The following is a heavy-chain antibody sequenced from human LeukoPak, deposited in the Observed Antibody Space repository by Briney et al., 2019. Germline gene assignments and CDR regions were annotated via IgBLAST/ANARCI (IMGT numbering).Heavy chain of an antibody. CDR2: INHSGST. CDR1: GGSFSGYY. D-gene: IGHD7-27*01. CDR3: ARDGDAFDI. J-gene: IGHJ3*02. V-gene: IGHV4-34*01. Sequence: SETLSLTCAVYGGSFSGYYWSWIRQPPGKGLEWIGEINHSGSTNYNPSLQSRVTISVDTSKNQFSLKLSSVTAADTAVYYCARDGDAFDIWGQGTMVTVSS.